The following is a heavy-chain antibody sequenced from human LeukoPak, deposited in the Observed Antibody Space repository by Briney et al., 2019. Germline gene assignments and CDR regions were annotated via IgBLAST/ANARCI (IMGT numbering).Heavy chain of an antibody. CDR2: INPNSGGT. Sequence: ASVKVSCKASGYTFTGYYMHWVRQAPGQGLEWMGRINPNSGGTNYAQKFQGRVTMTKDTSISTAYMELSRLRSDDTAVYYCARGGYDFVYYYYGMDVWGQGTTVTVSS. D-gene: IGHD3-3*01. V-gene: IGHV1-2*06. CDR1: GYTFTGYY. CDR3: ARGGYDFVYYYYGMDV. J-gene: IGHJ6*02.